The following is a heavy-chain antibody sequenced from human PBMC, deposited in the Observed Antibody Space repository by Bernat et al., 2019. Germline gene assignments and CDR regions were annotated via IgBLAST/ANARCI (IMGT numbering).Heavy chain of an antibody. CDR3: AREGDTGGVYYYYGMDV. V-gene: IGHV3-74*01. J-gene: IGHJ6*02. CDR2: INSDGSST. CDR1: GFTFSSYW. D-gene: IGHD5-18*01. Sequence: EVQLVESGGGLVQPGGSLRLSCAASGFTFSSYWMHWVRQAPGKGLVWVSRINSDGSSTSYADSVKGRFTISRDNAKNTLYLQMKSLRAEDTAVYYCAREGDTGGVYYYYGMDVWGQGTTVTVSS.